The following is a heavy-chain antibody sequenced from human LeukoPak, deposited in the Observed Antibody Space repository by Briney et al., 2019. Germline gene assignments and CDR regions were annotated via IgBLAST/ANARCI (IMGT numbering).Heavy chain of an antibody. Sequence: GGSLRLSCAASGFTFRTYSMNWVRQAPGKGLEWVSSISSSSSSIYYADSVKGRFTISRDNAKDSLHLQMNSLRAEDTAVYYCVRQYCSSTSCSVSDYWGQGTPVTVSS. CDR3: VRQYCSSTSCSVSDY. CDR2: ISSSSSSI. V-gene: IGHV3-21*01. D-gene: IGHD2-2*01. CDR1: GFTFRTYS. J-gene: IGHJ4*02.